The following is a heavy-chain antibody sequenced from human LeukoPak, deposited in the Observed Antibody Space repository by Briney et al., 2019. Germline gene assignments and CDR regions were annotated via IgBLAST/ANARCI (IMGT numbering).Heavy chain of an antibody. D-gene: IGHD2-2*01. V-gene: IGHV4-59*01. J-gene: IGHJ5*02. Sequence: PSETLSLTCTVSGGSISSYYWSWIRQPPGKGLEWIGYIYYSGSTNYNPSLKSRVTISVDTSKNQFSLKLSSVTAADTAVYYCARGGYCSSTSCSSWFDPWGQGTLVTVSS. CDR2: IYYSGST. CDR3: ARGGYCSSTSCSSWFDP. CDR1: GGSISSYY.